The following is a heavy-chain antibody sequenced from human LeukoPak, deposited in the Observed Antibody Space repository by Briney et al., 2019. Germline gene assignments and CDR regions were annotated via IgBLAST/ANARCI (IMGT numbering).Heavy chain of an antibody. Sequence: GGSLRLSCAASGFTFSSYAMHWVRQAPGKGLEWVAVISYDGSNKYYADSVKGRFTISRDNSKNTLYLQMNSLRAEGTAVYYCARVFYLYHPPLGYWGQGTLVTVSS. CDR2: ISYDGSNK. CDR1: GFTFSSYA. J-gene: IGHJ4*02. V-gene: IGHV3-30-3*01. CDR3: ARVFYLYHPPLGY. D-gene: IGHD2/OR15-2a*01.